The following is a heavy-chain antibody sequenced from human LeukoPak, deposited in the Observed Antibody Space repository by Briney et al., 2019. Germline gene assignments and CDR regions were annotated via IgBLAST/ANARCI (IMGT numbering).Heavy chain of an antibody. CDR1: GFTFSAYE. CDR2: ISSSGTTI. CDR3: ARENNPNLLGVVPSGYFDY. V-gene: IGHV3-48*03. Sequence: PGXSLRLSCAASGFTFSAYEMNWVRQAPGKGLEWISYISSSGTTIYYADSVKGRFTMSRDNAKNSLHLQMNSLRAEDTAVYYCARENNPNLLGVVPSGYFDYWGQGSLVTVSS. J-gene: IGHJ4*02. D-gene: IGHD3-3*01.